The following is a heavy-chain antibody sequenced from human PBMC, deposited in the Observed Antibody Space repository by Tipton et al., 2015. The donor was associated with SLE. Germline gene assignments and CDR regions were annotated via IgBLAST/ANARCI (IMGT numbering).Heavy chain of an antibody. CDR2: LLLSGNT. D-gene: IGHD1-26*01. V-gene: IGHV4-39*07. CDR1: GGSISLSSHS. J-gene: IGHJ3*02. CDR3: ARTLGAIAHTVYDAFDI. Sequence: TLSLTCTVSGGSISLSSHSWGWIRQPPGKGLEWIGSLLLSGNTYYNPSLRSRVTISVDTSKNQISLKLTSLTAADTAVYYCARTLGAIAHTVYDAFDIWGQGKMVTVSS.